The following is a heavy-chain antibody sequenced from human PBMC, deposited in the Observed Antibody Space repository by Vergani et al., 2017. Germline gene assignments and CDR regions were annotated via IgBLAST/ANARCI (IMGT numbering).Heavy chain of an antibody. CDR3: AGFVHVRGALRYFDWLSDY. V-gene: IGHV7-4-1*02. D-gene: IGHD3-9*01. Sequence: QVQLVQSGSELKKPGASVKVSCKASGYTFTSYAMNWVRQAPGQGLEWMGWINTNTGNPTYAQGFNGRFVFSLDTSVSTAYLQISSLKAEDTAVYYCAGFVHVRGALRYFDWLSDYWGQGTLVTVSS. CDR1: GYTFTSYA. CDR2: INTNTGNP. J-gene: IGHJ4*02.